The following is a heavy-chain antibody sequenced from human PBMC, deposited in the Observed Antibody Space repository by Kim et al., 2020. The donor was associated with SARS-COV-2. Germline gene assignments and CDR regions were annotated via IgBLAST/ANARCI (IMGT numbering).Heavy chain of an antibody. V-gene: IGHV3-23*01. CDR1: GFSFSNYA. Sequence: GGSLRLSYTVSGFSFSNYAMSWVRQAPGKGLEWVAAISGDGGKSYYANSVKGRFTISRDNSRNTLYLQMDSLGAEDTAVYYCAKITGLFSPFSVFWGQGTLVTVSS. D-gene: IGHD3-9*01. CDR2: ISGDGGKS. CDR3: AKITGLFSPFSVF. J-gene: IGHJ4*02.